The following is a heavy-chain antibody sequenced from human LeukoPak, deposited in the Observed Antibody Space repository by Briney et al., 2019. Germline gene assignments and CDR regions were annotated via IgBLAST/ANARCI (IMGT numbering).Heavy chain of an antibody. CDR2: MNPNSGNT. V-gene: IGHV1-8*01. Sequence: ASVKVSCKASGYTFTSYDINWVRQATGQGLEWMGWMNPNSGNTGYAQKFQGRVTITADKSTSTAYMELSSLRSEDTAVYYCARDSSSGWYFDYWGQGTLVTVSS. CDR1: GYTFTSYD. CDR3: ARDSSSGWYFDY. D-gene: IGHD6-19*01. J-gene: IGHJ4*02.